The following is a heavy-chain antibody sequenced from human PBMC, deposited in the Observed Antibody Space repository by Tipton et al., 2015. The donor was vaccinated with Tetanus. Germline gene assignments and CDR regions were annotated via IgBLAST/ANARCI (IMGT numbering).Heavy chain of an antibody. D-gene: IGHD6-13*01. CDR1: GFTFTNYW. CDR2: IKEDGSER. Sequence: SLRLSCAASGFTFTNYWLSWVRQAPGRGLEWVANIKEDGSERNYVDSVKGRFTISRDDARNSLYLQMNSLRDDDTAVYYCARAFFAAATSWGQGTLVTVSS. J-gene: IGHJ5*02. V-gene: IGHV3-7*01. CDR3: ARAFFAAATS.